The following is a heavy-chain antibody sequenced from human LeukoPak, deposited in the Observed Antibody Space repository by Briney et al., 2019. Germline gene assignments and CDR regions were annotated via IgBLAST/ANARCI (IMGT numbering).Heavy chain of an antibody. V-gene: IGHV5-51*01. D-gene: IGHD3-22*01. J-gene: IGHJ4*02. Sequence: GESLKISCKGSGYSFTNYWIGWVRQMPGKGLEWIGIIYPGDSDTRYSPSFQGQVTISADKSISTAYLQWSSLKASDTAMYYCARGMDYYDGNFDYWGQGTLVTVSS. CDR2: IYPGDSDT. CDR1: GYSFTNYW. CDR3: ARGMDYYDGNFDY.